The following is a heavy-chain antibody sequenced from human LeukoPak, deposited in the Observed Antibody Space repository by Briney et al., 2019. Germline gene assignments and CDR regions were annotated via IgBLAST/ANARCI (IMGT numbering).Heavy chain of an antibody. D-gene: IGHD6-6*01. CDR3: ARIPRIAARHYFDY. CDR1: GFTFTGYY. CDR2: INPNSGGT. V-gene: IGHV1-2*02. Sequence: ASVKVSCKASGFTFTGYYMHWVRQAPGQGLEWMGWINPNSGGTNYAQKFQGRVTMTRDTSISTAYMELSRLRSDDTAVYYCARIPRIAARHYFDYWGQGTLVTVSS. J-gene: IGHJ4*02.